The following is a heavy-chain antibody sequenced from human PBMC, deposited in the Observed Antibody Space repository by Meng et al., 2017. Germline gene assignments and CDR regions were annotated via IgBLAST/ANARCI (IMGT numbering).Heavy chain of an antibody. CDR2: ISWNSGSI. CDR1: GFTFDDYA. CDR3: AKDLGSGWYYDAFDI. Sequence: GGSLRLSCAASGFTFDDYAMHWVRQAPGKGLEWVSGISWNSGSIGYADSVKGRFTISRDNAKNSLYLQMNSLRAEDTASYYCAKDLGSGWYYDAFDIWGQGTMVTVSS. J-gene: IGHJ3*02. D-gene: IGHD6-19*01. V-gene: IGHV3-9*01.